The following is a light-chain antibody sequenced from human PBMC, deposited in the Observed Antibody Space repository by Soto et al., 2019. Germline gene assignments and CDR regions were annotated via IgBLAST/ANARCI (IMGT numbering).Light chain of an antibody. CDR3: AAWDDSMNGVV. CDR1: SSNIGSNT. CDR2: SNN. J-gene: IGLJ2*01. Sequence: QSVLTQPPSASGTPGQRVTISCSGSSSNIGSNTVNWYQQLPGTAPKLLIYSNNQRPSGVLDRFSGSKSGTSASLVISGLQSEDEADYYCAAWDDSMNGVVFGGGTKLTVL. V-gene: IGLV1-44*01.